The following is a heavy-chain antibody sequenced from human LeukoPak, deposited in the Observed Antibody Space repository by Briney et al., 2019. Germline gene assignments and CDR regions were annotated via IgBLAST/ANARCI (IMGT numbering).Heavy chain of an antibody. J-gene: IGHJ3*02. D-gene: IGHD3-22*01. CDR2: ISSSGSTI. CDR3: ARGDSSGYYYFIGSAFDI. CDR1: GFTFSSYE. Sequence: GGSLRLSCAASGFTFSSYEMNWVRQAPGKGLEWVSYISSSGSTIYYADPVKGRFTISRDNAKNSLYLQMNSLRAEDTAVYYCARGDSSGYYYFIGSAFDIWGQGAMVTVSS. V-gene: IGHV3-48*03.